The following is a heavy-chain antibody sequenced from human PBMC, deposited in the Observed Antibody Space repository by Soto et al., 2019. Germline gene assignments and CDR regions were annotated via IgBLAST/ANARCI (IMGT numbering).Heavy chain of an antibody. CDR2: IIDSGST. CDR3: AREIMPLTNDWYFDL. D-gene: IGHD2-8*01. V-gene: IGHV4-34*09. J-gene: IGHJ2*01. Sequence: SETLSLTCAVYGGSFSGYYWSWIRQPPGKGLEWIGQIIDSGSTYYNPSLKSRLTISVDTSKNQFSLRLSSVTAADTAVYYCAREIMPLTNDWYFDLWGRGTLVTVSS. CDR1: GGSFSGYY.